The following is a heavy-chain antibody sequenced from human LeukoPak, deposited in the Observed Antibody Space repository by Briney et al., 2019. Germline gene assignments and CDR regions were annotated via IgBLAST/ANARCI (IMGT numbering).Heavy chain of an antibody. CDR3: ARASTGYSSGWYEMEGHPIDY. J-gene: IGHJ4*02. CDR2: INPNSGGT. Sequence: GASVKVSCKASGYTFTGYYMHWVRQAPGQGLEWMGWINPNSGGTNYAQKFQGRVTMTRDTSTSTAYMELSRLRSDDTAVYYCARASTGYSSGWYEMEGHPIDYWGQGTLVTVSS. D-gene: IGHD6-19*01. V-gene: IGHV1-2*02. CDR1: GYTFTGYY.